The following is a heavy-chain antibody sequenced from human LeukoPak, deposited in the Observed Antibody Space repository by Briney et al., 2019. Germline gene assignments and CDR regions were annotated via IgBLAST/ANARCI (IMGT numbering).Heavy chain of an antibody. CDR2: PYSGGNT. V-gene: IGHV3-53*01. CDR3: ASYGSGRYYFDY. Sequence: GGSLRLSCAASGLTVSSNYMSWVRQAPGKGLEWVSVPYSGGNTYYADSVKGRFSISRDNSKNTLYLQMNSLRAEDTAVYYRASYGSGRYYFDYWGQGTLVTVSS. CDR1: GLTVSSNY. J-gene: IGHJ4*02. D-gene: IGHD3-10*01.